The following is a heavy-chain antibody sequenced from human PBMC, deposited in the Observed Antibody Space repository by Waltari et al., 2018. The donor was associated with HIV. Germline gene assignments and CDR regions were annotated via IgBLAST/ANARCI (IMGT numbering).Heavy chain of an antibody. CDR3: ARGESVSVSKIPPGYRFDF. Sequence: QVQLVQSGAELKKPGASVEFSCRSSGYSFTAYYFTWVRRAPGQGLQWMGRINPISGSTNIPLTFQGRITMTRDTSSGAVFMELRGLKFNDTALYYCARGESVSVSKIPPGYRFDFWGQGTLITVSS. CDR2: INPISGST. D-gene: IGHD2-15*01. J-gene: IGHJ4*02. V-gene: IGHV1-2*06. CDR1: GYSFTAYY.